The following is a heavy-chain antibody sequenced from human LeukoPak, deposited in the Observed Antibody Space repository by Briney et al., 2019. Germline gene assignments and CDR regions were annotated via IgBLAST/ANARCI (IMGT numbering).Heavy chain of an antibody. CDR3: ATYKYDYVWGNQHFDY. CDR1: NASISSNTYY. J-gene: IGHJ4*02. Sequence: SETLSLTGTVSNASISSNTYYRAWIRQPPGKGLEYIGSINYRGSTYYNPSLKSRVTLSVDTSKNQFSLKLNSVTAADTAVYYCATYKYDYVWGNQHFDYWGQGTLVAVSS. V-gene: IGHV4-39*07. CDR2: INYRGST. D-gene: IGHD3-16*01.